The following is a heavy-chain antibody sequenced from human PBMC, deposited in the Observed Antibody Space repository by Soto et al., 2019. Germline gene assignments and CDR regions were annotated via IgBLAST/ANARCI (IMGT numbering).Heavy chain of an antibody. CDR1: GGSFSGYY. D-gene: IGHD3-10*01. CDR3: ARGRGGVKH. CDR2: LNDSGGT. V-gene: IGHV4-34*01. Sequence: SETLSLTCAVYGGSFSGYYWSWIRQPPGKGLEWIGELNDSGGTNYNASLKSRVSISVDTSKNQFSLKLSFVTAADTAVYYCARGRGGVKHWGQGTMVTVYS. J-gene: IGHJ1*01.